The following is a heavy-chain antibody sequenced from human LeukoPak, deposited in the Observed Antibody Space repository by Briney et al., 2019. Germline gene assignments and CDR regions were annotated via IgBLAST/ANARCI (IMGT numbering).Heavy chain of an antibody. CDR1: GGSISSSSYY. V-gene: IGHV4-39*07. Sequence: KPSETLSLTCTVSGGSISSSSYYWGWIRQPPGKGLEWIGSIYYSGSTYYNPSLKSRVTISVDTSKNQFSLKLSSVTAADTAVYYCARGLAVGYFDYWGQGTLVTVSS. CDR3: ARGLAVGYFDY. CDR2: IYYSGST. D-gene: IGHD6-19*01. J-gene: IGHJ4*02.